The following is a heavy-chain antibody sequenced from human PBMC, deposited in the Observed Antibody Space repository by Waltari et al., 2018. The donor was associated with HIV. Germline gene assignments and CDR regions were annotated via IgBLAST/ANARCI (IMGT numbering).Heavy chain of an antibody. J-gene: IGHJ4*02. D-gene: IGHD2-8*01. V-gene: IGHV5-51*03. CDR1: GYSFATYW. CDR2: IYPGDSDT. CDR3: TKGMYANQDYFDN. Sequence: EVQLVQSGAEVKKPGESLKISCKGSGYSFATYWIGWVRQMPGKGLEWVGIIYPGDSDTRYSPSFQGQVTISADKSIRTAYLQWSSLKASDTAMYYCTKGMYANQDYFDNWGQGTLVTVSS.